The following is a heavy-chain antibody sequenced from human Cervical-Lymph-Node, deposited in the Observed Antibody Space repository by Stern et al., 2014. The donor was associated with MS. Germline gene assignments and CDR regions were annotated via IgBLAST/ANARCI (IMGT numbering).Heavy chain of an antibody. Sequence: VLLVESGGGVIQPGGALRLSCTASGFTVGRDYMTWVRQAPGKGLEWVSLITNVGSTFYTDSVKGRFTISRDDSKNTVYLHMTSLRAEDTAMYYCARDTSSPERSDWWGQGTLVTVSS. V-gene: IGHV3-53*01. CDR2: ITNVGST. J-gene: IGHJ4*02. CDR1: GFTVGRDY. CDR3: ARDTSSPERSDW. D-gene: IGHD1-1*01.